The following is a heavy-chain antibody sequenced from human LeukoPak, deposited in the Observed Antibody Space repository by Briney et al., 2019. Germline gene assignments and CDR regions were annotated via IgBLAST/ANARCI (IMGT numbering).Heavy chain of an antibody. V-gene: IGHV1-69*13. CDR3: ARDWSSSWYGEAFDI. J-gene: IGHJ3*02. D-gene: IGHD6-13*01. Sequence: SVKVSCKASGGTFSSYAISWVRQAPGQGLEWMGGIIPIFGTANYAQKFQGRVTITADESTSTAYMELSSLRSEDTAVYYCARDWSSSWYGEAFDIWGQGTMVTVSS. CDR2: IIPIFGTA. CDR1: GGTFSSYA.